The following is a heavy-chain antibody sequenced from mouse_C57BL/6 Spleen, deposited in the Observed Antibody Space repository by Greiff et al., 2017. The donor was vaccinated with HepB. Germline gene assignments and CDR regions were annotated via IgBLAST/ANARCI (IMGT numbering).Heavy chain of an antibody. CDR1: GYTFTDHT. CDR3: ARIPSITTVVAPFDY. V-gene: IGHV1-78*01. CDR2: IYPRDGST. J-gene: IGHJ2*01. D-gene: IGHD1-1*01. Sequence: VQLVESDAELVKPGASVKISCKVSGYTFTDHTIHWMKQRPEQGLEWIGYIYPRDGSTKYNEKFKGKATLTADKSSSTAYMQLNSLTSEDSAVYFCARIPSITTVVAPFDYWGQGTTLTVSS.